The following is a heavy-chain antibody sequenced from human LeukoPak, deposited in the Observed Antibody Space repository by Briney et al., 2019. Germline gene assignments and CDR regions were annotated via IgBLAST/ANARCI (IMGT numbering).Heavy chain of an antibody. CDR1: GYTFTCYY. CDR3: ASTLGLRGWFDP. CDR2: INPNSGGT. D-gene: IGHD5-12*01. V-gene: IGHV1-2*02. J-gene: IGHJ5*02. Sequence: ASVKVSCKASGYTFTCYYMHWVRQAPGQGLEWMGWINPNSGGTNYAQKFQGRVTMTRDTSISTAYMELSRLRSDDTAVYYCASTLGLRGWFDPWGQGTLVTVSS.